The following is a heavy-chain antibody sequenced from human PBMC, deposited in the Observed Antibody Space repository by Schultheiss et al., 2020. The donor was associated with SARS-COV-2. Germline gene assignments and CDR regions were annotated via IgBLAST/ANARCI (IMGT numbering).Heavy chain of an antibody. CDR3: ALPRYCSSTSCAPFDY. V-gene: IGHV3-23*01. D-gene: IGHD2-2*01. J-gene: IGHJ4*02. Sequence: GESLKISCAASGFSFRSYWMSWVRQAPGKGLEWVSAISGSGGSTYYADSVKGRFTISRDNSKNTLYLQMNSLRAEDTAVYYCALPRYCSSTSCAPFDYWGQGTLVTVSS. CDR2: ISGSGGST. CDR1: GFSFRSYW.